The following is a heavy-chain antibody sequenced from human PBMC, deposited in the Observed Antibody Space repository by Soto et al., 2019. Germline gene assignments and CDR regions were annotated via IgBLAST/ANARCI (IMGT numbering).Heavy chain of an antibody. V-gene: IGHV4-34*01. CDR1: GGSFSGYY. D-gene: IGHD6-19*01. Sequence: SETLSLTCAVYGGSFSGYYWSWIRQPPGKGLEWIGEINHSGSTNYNPSLKSRVTISVDTSKNQFSLKLSSVIAADTAVYYCARARRAPYSSGWYDAFDIWGQGAMVTVSS. J-gene: IGHJ3*02. CDR2: INHSGST. CDR3: ARARRAPYSSGWYDAFDI.